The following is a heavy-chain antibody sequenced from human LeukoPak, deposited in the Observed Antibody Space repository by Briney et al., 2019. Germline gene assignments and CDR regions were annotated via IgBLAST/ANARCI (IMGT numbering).Heavy chain of an antibody. V-gene: IGHV3-33*01. D-gene: IGHD4-17*01. CDR2: IWYDGSNE. J-gene: IGHJ4*02. Sequence: HPGGSLGLSCEASGLNFGRYGMHWVRQAPGKGLEWVAAIWYDGSNENYVDSGGGRFGISRDNSKKTLYLQMTRLRDDDTAVYYCAAACGDYFASWGQGTLVTVAS. CDR3: AAACGDYFAS. CDR1: GLNFGRYG.